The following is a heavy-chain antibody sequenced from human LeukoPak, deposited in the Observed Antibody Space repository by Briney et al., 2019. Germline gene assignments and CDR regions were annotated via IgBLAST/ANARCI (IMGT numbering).Heavy chain of an antibody. CDR3: SWLTCGGSCWWL. D-gene: IGHD6-19*01. J-gene: IGHJ4*02. V-gene: IGHV3-15*01. CDR1: GIPFTDAW. Sequence: GGSLRLSCIVSGIPFTDAWMSWVRQAPGKGLEWVGSIKSKGSGGTIHFAAPVKGRFIISRDDSKNTVDLQMNSLKTEDTAVYFCSWLTCGGSCWWLWGQGTLVTVSS. CDR2: IKSKGSGGTI.